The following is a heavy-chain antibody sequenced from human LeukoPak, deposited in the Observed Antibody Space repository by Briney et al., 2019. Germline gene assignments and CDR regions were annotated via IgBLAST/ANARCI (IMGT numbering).Heavy chain of an antibody. CDR1: GGSMRDYY. CDR3: ATTFYDCGDYGINY. J-gene: IGHJ4*02. D-gene: IGHD4-17*01. CDR2: IYYSGST. V-gene: IGHV4-59*01. Sequence: PSETLSLTCTVSGGSMRDYYWSWLRQPPGKGLEWTGYIYYSGSTNYNPSLKSRVTISVDTSKNQFSLKLSSVTAADTAVYYCATTFYDCGDYGINYWGQGTLVTVSS.